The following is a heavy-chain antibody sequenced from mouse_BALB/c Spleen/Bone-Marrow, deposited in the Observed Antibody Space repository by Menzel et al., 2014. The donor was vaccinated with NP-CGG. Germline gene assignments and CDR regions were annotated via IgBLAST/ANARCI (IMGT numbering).Heavy chain of an antibody. CDR1: GLTFSSYA. CDR3: ADGDSFAY. V-gene: IGHV5-6-5*01. J-gene: IGHJ3*01. Sequence: EVMLVESGGGLVKSGGSLKLSCAASGLTFSSYAMSWVRQTPEKRLEWIASIYSGGSIYYPDSVKGRFTISRDNARNILYLQMSSLRSEDTAMHYCADGDSFAYWGQGTLVTVSA. D-gene: IGHD2-13*01. CDR2: IYSGGSI.